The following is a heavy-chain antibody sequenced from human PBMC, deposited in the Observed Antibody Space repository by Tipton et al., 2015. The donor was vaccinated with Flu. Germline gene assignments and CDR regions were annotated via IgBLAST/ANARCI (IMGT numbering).Heavy chain of an antibody. Sequence: SLRLSCAASGFTFSSYEMNWVRQAPGKGLEWVSYISSSGSTTYYADSVKGRFTISRDNAKNSLYLQMNSLRAEDTAVYYCVRVSGYCGGLRYWGQGPLV. CDR3: VRVSGYCGGLRY. CDR1: GFTFSSYE. D-gene: IGHD6-19*01. CDR2: ISSSGSTT. V-gene: IGHV3-48*03. J-gene: IGHJ4*02.